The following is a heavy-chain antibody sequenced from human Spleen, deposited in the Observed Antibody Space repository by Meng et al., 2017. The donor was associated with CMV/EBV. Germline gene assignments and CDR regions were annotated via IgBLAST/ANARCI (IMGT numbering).Heavy chain of an antibody. Sequence: GFAFSSDSLNWVRQAPGKGLEWVSSISASRSSTYYADSVKGRFTISRDNTKNTLFLQMNSLRAEDTAVYYCARVGYCSNSSCFALDYWGQGTLVTVSS. J-gene: IGHJ4*02. V-gene: IGHV3-21*01. CDR3: ARVGYCSNSSCFALDY. CDR2: ISASRSST. D-gene: IGHD2-8*01. CDR1: GFAFSSDS.